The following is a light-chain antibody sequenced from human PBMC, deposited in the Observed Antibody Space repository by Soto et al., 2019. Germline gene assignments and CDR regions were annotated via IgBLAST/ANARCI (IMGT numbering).Light chain of an antibody. CDR1: QDISTY. J-gene: IGKJ1*01. V-gene: IGKV1-9*01. Sequence: DIQLTQSPSFLSASVGDRVTITCRASQDISTYLAWYQQRPGKAPKLLIYAASILQGGVPSRFSGSGSWTDFTLTIHSLQPEDFATYYCQQLNNFPRTFGQGTKVEI. CDR2: AAS. CDR3: QQLNNFPRT.